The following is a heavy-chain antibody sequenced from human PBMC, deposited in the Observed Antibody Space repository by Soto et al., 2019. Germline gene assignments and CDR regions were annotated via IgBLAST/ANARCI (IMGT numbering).Heavy chain of an antibody. CDR3: ARPIRGSWGMDV. V-gene: IGHV5-10-1*01. Sequence: EVQLVQSGAEVRKPGESLRISCKGSGYSFTSYWISWVRQMPGKGLEWMGRIDPSDSYTNFSPSSQGHVTISADKSISTAYLQWSSLKASDTAMYYCARPIRGSWGMDVWGQGTTVTVSS. CDR2: IDPSDSYT. D-gene: IGHD3-10*01. CDR1: GYSFTSYW. J-gene: IGHJ6*02.